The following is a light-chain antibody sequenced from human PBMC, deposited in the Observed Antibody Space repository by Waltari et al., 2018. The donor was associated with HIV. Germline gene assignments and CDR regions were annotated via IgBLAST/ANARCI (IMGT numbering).Light chain of an antibody. CDR1: TSNIGGNT. J-gene: IGLJ1*01. CDR3: AAWDDSLKGGA. V-gene: IGLV1-44*01. Sequence: QSVLAQPPSASGTPGQRVTIPCSGSTSNIGGNTVSWYQQLPGTAPNLLIYSNNQRPSGVPDRFSGSTSGTSASLVISGLQSEDEADYYCAAWDDSLKGGAFGPGTKVTVL. CDR2: SNN.